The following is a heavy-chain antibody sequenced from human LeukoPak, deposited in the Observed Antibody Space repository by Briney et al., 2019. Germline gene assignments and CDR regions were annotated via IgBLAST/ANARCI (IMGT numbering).Heavy chain of an antibody. V-gene: IGHV1-2*02. J-gene: IGHJ6*03. CDR1: GYTFSDYY. CDR2: INPNSGDT. CDR3: ARDTMIVVDPYYYYYMDV. Sequence: APVKVSCKTSGYTFSDYYIHWIRQAPGQGLEWVGWINPNSGDTDYAQKFQGRVTMTTDTSTSTAYMELRSLRSDDTAVYYCARDTMIVVDPYYYYYMDVWGKGTTVTISS. D-gene: IGHD3-22*01.